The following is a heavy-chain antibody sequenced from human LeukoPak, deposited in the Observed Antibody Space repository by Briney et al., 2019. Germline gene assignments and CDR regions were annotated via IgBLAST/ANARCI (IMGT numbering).Heavy chain of an antibody. J-gene: IGHJ1*01. Sequence: GGSLRLSCAAAGFTFSDYGMNWVRQAPGKGLEWVSYISGSSSSIYYADSVKGRFTISRDNAKKSLYLQMNSLRTEDTAVYYCASWYSGYGSEYFQHWGQGTLVTVSS. CDR1: GFTFSDYG. D-gene: IGHD5-12*01. V-gene: IGHV3-48*01. CDR2: ISGSSSSI. CDR3: ASWYSGYGSEYFQH.